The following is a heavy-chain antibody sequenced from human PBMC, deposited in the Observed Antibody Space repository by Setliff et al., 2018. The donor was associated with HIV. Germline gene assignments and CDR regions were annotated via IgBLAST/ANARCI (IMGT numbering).Heavy chain of an antibody. CDR3: ARNQGDASGWYAGDY. CDR1: GYTFTSYP. Sequence: ASVQVSCKASGYTFTSYPMHWVRQAPGQGLEWMGVINTSGGSAGYAEKFRGRVTMTRDTSTNTVYMDLRNLRSEDTAVYYCARNQGDASGWYAGDYWGHGTLVTVSS. CDR2: INTSGGSA. D-gene: IGHD6-19*01. V-gene: IGHV1-46*01. J-gene: IGHJ4*01.